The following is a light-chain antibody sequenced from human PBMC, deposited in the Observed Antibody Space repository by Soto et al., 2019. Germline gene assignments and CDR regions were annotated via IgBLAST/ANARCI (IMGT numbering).Light chain of an antibody. V-gene: IGLV2-11*01. CDR3: CSYAGTYAVV. CDR1: SSDVGGYNY. CDR2: DVR. J-gene: IGLJ2*01. Sequence: QSVLTQPRSVSGSPGQSVTISCTGSSSDVGGYNYVSWHQHHPGKAPKLIIYDVRKRPSGVPNRFSGSKSGNTASLTISGLPDEDEDDYFCCSYAGTYAVVFGGGTKLTVL.